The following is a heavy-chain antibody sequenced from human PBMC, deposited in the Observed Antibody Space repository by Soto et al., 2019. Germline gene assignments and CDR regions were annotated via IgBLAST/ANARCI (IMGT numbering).Heavy chain of an antibody. CDR2: IYSGGST. CDR3: ARGGQVRGGLDV. V-gene: IGHV3-53*01. CDR1: GFAVSAYY. J-gene: IGHJ6*02. Sequence: PGGSLRLSCAASGFAVSAYYMTWVRQAPGKGLEWVSFIYSGGSTYYADSVKGRFTVSRDNSKNTLYLQMNSLRDEDTAVYYCARGGQVRGGLDVWGQGTTVTVSS. D-gene: IGHD2-15*01.